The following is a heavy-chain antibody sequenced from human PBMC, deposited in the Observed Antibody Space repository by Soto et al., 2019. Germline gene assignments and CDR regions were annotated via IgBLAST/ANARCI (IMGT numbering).Heavy chain of an antibody. J-gene: IGHJ4*02. Sequence: GASVKVSCKVSGYTLTELSMHWVRQAPGKGLEWMGGFDPEEGETIYAQKFQGRVTLTEDTSTDTAYMELSSLRSEDTAVYYCATSPLAAGTSATFDYWGQGILVTVSS. CDR3: ATSPLAAGTSATFDY. V-gene: IGHV1-24*01. CDR1: GYTLTELS. CDR2: FDPEEGET. D-gene: IGHD6-13*01.